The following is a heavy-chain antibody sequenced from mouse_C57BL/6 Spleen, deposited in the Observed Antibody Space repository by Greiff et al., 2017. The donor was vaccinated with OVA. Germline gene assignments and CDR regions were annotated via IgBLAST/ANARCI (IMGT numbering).Heavy chain of an antibody. Sequence: QVQLQQPGAELVKPGASVKLSCKASGYTFTSYWMHWVKQRPGQGLEWIGMIHPNSGSTNYNEKFKSKATLTVDKSSSTAYMQLSSLTSEDSAVYYCAGPKLTGYYFGYWGQGTTLTVSS. D-gene: IGHD4-1*01. CDR3: AGPKLTGYYFGY. V-gene: IGHV1-64*01. CDR1: GYTFTSYW. J-gene: IGHJ2*01. CDR2: IHPNSGST.